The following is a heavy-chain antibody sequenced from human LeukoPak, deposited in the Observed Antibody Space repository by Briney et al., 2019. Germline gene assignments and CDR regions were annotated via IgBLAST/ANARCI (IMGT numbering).Heavy chain of an antibody. D-gene: IGHD3-22*01. V-gene: IGHV1-18*01. CDR3: ASNVRYYYDSSGYYPFDY. CDR1: RCTFTSYG. CDR2: ISAYNGNT. J-gene: IGHJ4*02. Sequence: GASVKVSCKASRCTFTSYGISWVRQAPGQGLEWMGWISAYNGNTNYAQKLQGRVTMTTDTSTSTAYMELRSLRSDDTAVYYCASNVRYYYDSSGYYPFDYWGQGTLVTVSS.